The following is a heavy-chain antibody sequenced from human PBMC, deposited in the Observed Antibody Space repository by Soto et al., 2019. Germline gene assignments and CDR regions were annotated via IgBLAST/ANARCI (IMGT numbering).Heavy chain of an antibody. CDR2: IYHSEST. CDR1: GGSISSSNW. J-gene: IGHJ4*02. D-gene: IGHD6-13*01. Sequence: PSETLSLTCAVSGGSISSSNWWSWVRQPPGKGLEWIGEIYHSESTNYNTSLKSRVTISVDKSTNQFSLKLSSVTAADTAVYYCARASEEQPFDYWGQGTLVTVSS. CDR3: ARASEEQPFDY. V-gene: IGHV4-4*02.